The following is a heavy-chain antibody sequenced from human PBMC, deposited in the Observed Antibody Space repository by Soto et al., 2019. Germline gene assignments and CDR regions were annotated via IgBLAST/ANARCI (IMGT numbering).Heavy chain of an antibody. J-gene: IGHJ4*02. CDR2: INPSGGST. CDR1: GYTFTSYY. Sequence: ASVKVSCTASGYTFTSYYMHWVRQAPGQGLEWMGIINPSGGSTSNAQKLQGRGTMTRDTSTSTVYMELSSLRSEDTAVYYCARDRGIRDSNDERPDYGVQGTLVTVSS. CDR3: ARDRGIRDSNDERPDY. D-gene: IGHD4-4*01. V-gene: IGHV1-46*03.